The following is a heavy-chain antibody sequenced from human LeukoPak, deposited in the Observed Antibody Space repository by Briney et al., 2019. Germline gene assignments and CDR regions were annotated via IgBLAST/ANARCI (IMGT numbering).Heavy chain of an antibody. CDR3: ARSPYYDSSGINFDY. D-gene: IGHD3-22*01. Sequence: SETLSLTCTVSGGSISNFYWSWIRQPPGKGLEWIGYIHNSGSTKYNPSLKSRVTISVVTAKNQFSLKVSSVTAADTAVYYCARSPYYDSSGINFDYWGQGTRVTVSS. CDR2: IHNSGST. J-gene: IGHJ4*02. V-gene: IGHV4-59*01. CDR1: GGSISNFY.